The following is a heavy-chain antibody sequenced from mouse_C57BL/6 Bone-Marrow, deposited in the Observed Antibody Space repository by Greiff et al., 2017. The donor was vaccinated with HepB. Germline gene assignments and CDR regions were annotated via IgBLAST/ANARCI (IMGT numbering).Heavy chain of an antibody. D-gene: IGHD1-1*01. CDR2: IYPRSGNT. V-gene: IGHV1-81*01. CDR3: ARFITAVGEDYFDY. J-gene: IGHJ2*01. Sequence: VKVVESGAELARPGASVKLSCKASGYTFTSYGISWVKQRTGQGLEWIGEIYPRSGNTYYNEKFKGKATLTADKSSSTAYMELRSLTSEDSAVYFCARFITAVGEDYFDYWGQGTTLTVSS. CDR1: GYTFTSYG.